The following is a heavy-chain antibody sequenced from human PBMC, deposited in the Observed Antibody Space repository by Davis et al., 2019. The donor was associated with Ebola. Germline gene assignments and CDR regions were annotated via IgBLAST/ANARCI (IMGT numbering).Heavy chain of an antibody. Sequence: MPSETLSLTCAVYGGSFSGYYWSWIRQPPGKGLEWIGEINHSGSTNYNPSLKSRVTISVDTSKNQFSLKLSSVTAADTAVYYCARGKKRYYDFWSGTMDVWGQRTTVTVSS. CDR2: INHSGST. CDR1: GGSFSGYY. D-gene: IGHD3-3*01. CDR3: ARGKKRYYDFWSGTMDV. V-gene: IGHV4-34*01. J-gene: IGHJ6*02.